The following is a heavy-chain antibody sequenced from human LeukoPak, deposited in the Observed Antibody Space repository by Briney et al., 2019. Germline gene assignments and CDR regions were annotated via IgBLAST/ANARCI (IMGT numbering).Heavy chain of an antibody. Sequence: GGSLRLSCVASGFSFGKYWMSWVRQAPGKGLEWVANIKLDGSEKNYVDSVKGRFTISRDNTKNSLYLQMNSLRAEDAAVFYCARDQYDTWSRRGNFDSWGQGTLVIVSS. D-gene: IGHD3/OR15-3a*01. V-gene: IGHV3-7*03. CDR2: IKLDGSEK. CDR1: GFSFGKYW. J-gene: IGHJ4*02. CDR3: ARDQYDTWSRRGNFDS.